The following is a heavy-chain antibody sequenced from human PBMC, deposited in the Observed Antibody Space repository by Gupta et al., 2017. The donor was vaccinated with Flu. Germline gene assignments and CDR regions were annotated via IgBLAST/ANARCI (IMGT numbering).Heavy chain of an antibody. J-gene: IGHJ6*02. V-gene: IGHV3-30*18. CDR2: ISYDGSNK. CDR1: GFTFSSYG. Sequence: QVQLVESGGGVVQPGRSLRLSCAASGFTFSSYGMHWVRQAPGKGLEWVAVISYDGSNKYYADSVKGRFTISRDNSKNTLYLQMNSLRAEDTAVYYCAKELHYDFLYYYGMDVWGQGTTVTVSS. CDR3: AKELHYDFLYYYGMDV. D-gene: IGHD3-3*01.